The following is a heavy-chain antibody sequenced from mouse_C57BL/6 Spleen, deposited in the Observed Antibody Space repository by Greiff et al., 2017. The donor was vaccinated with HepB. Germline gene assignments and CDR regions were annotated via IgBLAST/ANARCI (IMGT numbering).Heavy chain of an antibody. D-gene: IGHD2-5*01. CDR1: GYAFSSSW. Sequence: VQLQQSGPELVKPGASVKISCKASGYAFSSSWMNWVKQRPGKGLEWIGRIYPGDGDTNYNGKFKGKATLTADKSSSTAYMQLSSLTSEDSAVYFCASPYYSNYAGFAYWGQGTLVTVSA. CDR3: ASPYYSNYAGFAY. V-gene: IGHV1-82*01. CDR2: IYPGDGDT. J-gene: IGHJ3*01.